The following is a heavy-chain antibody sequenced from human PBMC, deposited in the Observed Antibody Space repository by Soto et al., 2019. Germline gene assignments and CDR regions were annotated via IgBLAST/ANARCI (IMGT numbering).Heavy chain of an antibody. CDR2: IWYDGSNK. Sequence: GGSLRLSCAASGFTFSSYGMHWVRQAPGKGLEWVAVIWYDGSNKYYADSVKGRFTISRDNSKNTLYLQMNSLRAEDTAVYYCARVPLGWSGSTYYFDYWGQGTLVTVSS. D-gene: IGHD3-3*01. V-gene: IGHV3-33*01. CDR3: ARVPLGWSGSTYYFDY. CDR1: GFTFSSYG. J-gene: IGHJ4*02.